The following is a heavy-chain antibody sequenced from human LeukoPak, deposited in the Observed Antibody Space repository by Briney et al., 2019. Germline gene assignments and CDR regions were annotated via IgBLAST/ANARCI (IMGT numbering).Heavy chain of an antibody. J-gene: IGHJ6*03. CDR3: ARDGFYYHYYMDV. CDR1: GGTVASSTYF. V-gene: IGHV4-39*07. Sequence: SETLSLTCTLSGGTVASSTYFWGWIRQPTGKGLEWIGSISYSGATYYNPSLKSRVSMSVHTSKNQFSLKLSSVTAADTAVYYRARDGFYYHYYMDVWGEGTTVTVSS. D-gene: IGHD1-14*01. CDR2: ISYSGAT.